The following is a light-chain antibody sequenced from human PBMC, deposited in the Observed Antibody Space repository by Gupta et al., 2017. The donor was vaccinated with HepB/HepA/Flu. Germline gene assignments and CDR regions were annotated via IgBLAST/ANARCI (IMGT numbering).Light chain of an antibody. CDR3: QVWDSSNDSAV. Sequence: SYVVTQPPSVSVAPGKTASITCGGNNIGTKGVHWYQQKPGQAPVMVIYNDSDRPSGIPERFSGSNSGRTATLNISRVEAGDEAEYYCQVWDSSNDSAVFGGGTKLTV. V-gene: IGLV3-21*04. J-gene: IGLJ2*01. CDR1: NIGTKG. CDR2: NDS.